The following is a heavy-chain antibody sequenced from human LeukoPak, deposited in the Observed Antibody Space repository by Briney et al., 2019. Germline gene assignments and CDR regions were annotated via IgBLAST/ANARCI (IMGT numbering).Heavy chain of an antibody. D-gene: IGHD6-13*01. V-gene: IGHV3-21*01. CDR1: GFTFSSYS. CDR3: ARDWGTPAAGNPFDY. Sequence: PGGSLRLSCAASGFTFSSYSMNWVRQAPGKGLEWVSSISSSSSYIYYADSVKGRFTISRDNAKNSLYLQMNSLRAEDTAVYYCARDWGTPAAGNPFDYWGQGTLVTVSS. CDR2: ISSSSSYI. J-gene: IGHJ4*02.